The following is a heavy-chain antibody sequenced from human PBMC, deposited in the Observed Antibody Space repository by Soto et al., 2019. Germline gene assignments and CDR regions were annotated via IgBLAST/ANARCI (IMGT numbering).Heavy chain of an antibody. CDR2: INHSGST. Sequence: SETLSLTCAVYGGSFSGYYWSWIRQPPGKGLEWIGEINHSGSTYYNPSLKSRVTISVDTSKNQFSLKLSSVTAADTAVYYCAREVGGSWDFDYWGQGTLVTVS. CDR1: GGSFSGYY. V-gene: IGHV4-34*09. J-gene: IGHJ4*02. CDR3: AREVGGSWDFDY. D-gene: IGHD2-15*01.